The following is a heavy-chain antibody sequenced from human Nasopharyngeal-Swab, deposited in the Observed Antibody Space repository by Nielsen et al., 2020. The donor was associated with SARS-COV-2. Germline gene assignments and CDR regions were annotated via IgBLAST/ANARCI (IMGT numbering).Heavy chain of an antibody. CDR2: ISSSSSYI. Sequence: GGSLRLSCAASGFTFSSYSMIWVRQAPGKGLEWVSSISSSSSYIYYADSVKGRFTIARDNAKNSLYLQMNSLRAEDTAVYYCARDLGDSSGYFSFNYYYYGMDVWGQGTTVTVSS. J-gene: IGHJ6*02. CDR3: ARDLGDSSGYFSFNYYYYGMDV. D-gene: IGHD3-22*01. CDR1: GFTFSSYS. V-gene: IGHV3-21*01.